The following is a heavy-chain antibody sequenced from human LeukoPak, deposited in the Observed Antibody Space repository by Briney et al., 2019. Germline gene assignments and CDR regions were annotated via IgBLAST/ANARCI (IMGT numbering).Heavy chain of an antibody. J-gene: IGHJ3*02. D-gene: IGHD5-24*01. V-gene: IGHV4-59*01. CDR3: ARDGYNIAGAFDI. CDR2: IYYSGST. CDR1: GGSISSYY. Sequence: SETLSLTCTVSGGSISSYYWSWIRQPPGKGLEWIGYIYYSGSTNYNPSLKSRVTISVDTSKNQFSLKLSSVTAADTAVYYCARDGYNIAGAFDIWGQGTMVTASS.